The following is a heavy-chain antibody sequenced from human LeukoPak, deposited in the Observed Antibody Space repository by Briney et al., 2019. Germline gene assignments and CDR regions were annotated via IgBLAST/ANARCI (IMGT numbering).Heavy chain of an antibody. V-gene: IGHV4-34*01. J-gene: IGHJ5*02. CDR3: ARGRLSYYYDSRGWFDP. CDR2: INHSGST. CDR1: GGSFSGYY. Sequence: SEPLSLTCAVYGGSFSGYYWSWIRQPPGKGLEWIGEINHSGSTNYNPSLKSRVTISVDTSKNQFSLKLSSVTAADTAVYYCARGRLSYYYDSRGWFDPWGQGTLVTVSS. D-gene: IGHD3-22*01.